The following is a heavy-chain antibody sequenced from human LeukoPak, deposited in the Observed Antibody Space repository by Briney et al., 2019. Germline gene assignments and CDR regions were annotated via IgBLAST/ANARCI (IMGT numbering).Heavy chain of an antibody. Sequence: GGSPRLSCAASGFTFSSYAMSWVRQAPGKGLEWVSAISGSGGSTYYADSVKGRFTISRDNSKNTLYLQMNSLRAEDTAVYYCAKDLDLNYYDSSGPNYGDYWGQGTLVTVSS. D-gene: IGHD3-22*01. V-gene: IGHV3-23*01. J-gene: IGHJ4*02. CDR3: AKDLDLNYYDSSGPNYGDY. CDR1: GFTFSSYA. CDR2: ISGSGGST.